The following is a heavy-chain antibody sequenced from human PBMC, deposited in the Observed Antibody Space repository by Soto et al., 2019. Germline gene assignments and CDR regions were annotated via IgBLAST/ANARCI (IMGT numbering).Heavy chain of an antibody. CDR1: GGTFKSYE. V-gene: IGHV1-69*12. D-gene: IGHD3-10*01. J-gene: IGHJ3*02. CDR3: GSSPSVILSIYGFVEAFDI. CDR2: IVPMFRTP. Sequence: QVQVVQSGAEVKKPGSSVRVSCKVSGGTFKSYEITWVRHVPGQGLEWMGGIVPMFRTPNYAQKFRDRLTITADESTSTVYMELKSLGSGDTAVYYCGSSPSVILSIYGFVEAFDIWGLGTTVTVTS.